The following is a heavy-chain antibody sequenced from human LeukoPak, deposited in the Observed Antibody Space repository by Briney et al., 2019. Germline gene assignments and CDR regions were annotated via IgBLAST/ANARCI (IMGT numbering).Heavy chain of an antibody. CDR1: GGSFSGYY. V-gene: IGHV4-34*01. Sequence: PSETLSLTCAVYGGSFSGYYWSWIRQPPGKGLEWIGEINHSGSTNYNPSLKSRVTISVDTSKNQFSLKLSSVTAADTAVYYCAKVAGGRIPMVRGPTWFAPWGKGTWLTVSS. CDR2: INHSGST. CDR3: AKVAGGRIPMVRGPTWFAP. J-gene: IGHJ5*02. D-gene: IGHD3-10*01.